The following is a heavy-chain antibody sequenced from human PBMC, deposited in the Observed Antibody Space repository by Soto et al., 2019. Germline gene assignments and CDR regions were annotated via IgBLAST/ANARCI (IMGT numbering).Heavy chain of an antibody. CDR2: ISGSGGST. CDR1: GFTFSSYA. V-gene: IGHV3-23*01. CDR3: AKDSWQQVVRRIDY. D-gene: IGHD6-13*01. J-gene: IGHJ4*02. Sequence: EVQLLESGGGLVQPGGSLRLSCAASGFTFSSYAMSWVRQAPGKGLEWVSGISGSGGSTYYADSVKGRFTISRDNSKNTLYLQMNSLRAEDTAVYYCAKDSWQQVVRRIDYWGQGTLVTVSS.